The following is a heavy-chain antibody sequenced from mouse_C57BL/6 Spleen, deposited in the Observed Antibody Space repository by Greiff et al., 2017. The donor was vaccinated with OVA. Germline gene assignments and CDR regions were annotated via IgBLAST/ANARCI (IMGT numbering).Heavy chain of an antibody. CDR2: IWGDGST. Sequence: VKLVESGPGLVAPSQSLSITCTVSGFSLTSYGVSWVRQPPGKGLEWLGVIWGDGSTNYHSALISRLSISKDNSKSQVFLKLNSLQTDDTATYYCAKPGGNYGTGAMDYWGQGTSVTVSS. CDR3: AKPGGNYGTGAMDY. CDR1: GFSLTSYG. V-gene: IGHV2-3*01. J-gene: IGHJ4*01. D-gene: IGHD2-1*01.